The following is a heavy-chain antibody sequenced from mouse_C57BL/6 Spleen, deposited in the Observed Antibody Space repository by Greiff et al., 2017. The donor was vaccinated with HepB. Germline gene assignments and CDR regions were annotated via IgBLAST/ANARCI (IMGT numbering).Heavy chain of an antibody. CDR1: GYAFSSSW. CDR3: AREGSYYYGSGGYFDV. Sequence: QVQLKQSGPELVKPGASVKISCKASGYAFSSSWMNWVKQRPGKGLEWIGRIYPGDGDTNYNGKFKGKATLTADKSSSTAYMQLSSLTSEDSAVYFCAREGSYYYGSGGYFDVWGTGTTVTVSS. J-gene: IGHJ1*03. CDR2: IYPGDGDT. V-gene: IGHV1-82*01. D-gene: IGHD1-1*01.